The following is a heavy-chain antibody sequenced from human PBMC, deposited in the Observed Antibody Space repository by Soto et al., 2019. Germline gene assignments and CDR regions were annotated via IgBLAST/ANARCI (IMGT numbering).Heavy chain of an antibody. J-gene: IGHJ4*02. CDR2: IYWDDDK. Sequence: QITLKESGPTLVKPTQTLTLTCTFSGFSLSTSGVGVGWIRQPPGKALEWLALIYWDDDKRYSPSLKSRLTITKDTPKNLVVLTMTNMAPVDTATYYCPRLTTGTSFDYWGQGTLVTVSS. CDR3: PRLTTGTSFDY. V-gene: IGHV2-5*02. D-gene: IGHD1-1*01. CDR1: GFSLSTSGVG.